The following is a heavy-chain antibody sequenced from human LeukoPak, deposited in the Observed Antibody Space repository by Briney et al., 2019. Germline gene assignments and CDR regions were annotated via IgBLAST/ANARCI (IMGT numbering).Heavy chain of an antibody. CDR1: GFTFSSYG. D-gene: IGHD5-18*01. Sequence: LSGGSLRLSCVASGFTFSSYGMHWVRRAPGKGLEWMTFIRFDGSNKYYADSVRGRFTISRDNSKNTLYLQMNSLRPEDTAVYSCALGYNFGYQYFDFWGQGALVTVSS. CDR3: ALGYNFGYQYFDF. V-gene: IGHV3-30*02. J-gene: IGHJ4*02. CDR2: IRFDGSNK.